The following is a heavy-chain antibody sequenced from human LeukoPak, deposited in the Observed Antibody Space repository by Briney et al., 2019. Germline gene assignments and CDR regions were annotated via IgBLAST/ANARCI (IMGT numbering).Heavy chain of an antibody. Sequence: GGSLRLSCAASGFTFSSYSMNWVRQAPGKGLEWVSYISSSGYTISYADSVKGRFTISRDNAKNSLYLQMNSLRADDTAVYYCARLSSFGAFDVWGQGTMVTVSS. D-gene: IGHD3-10*01. CDR2: ISSSGYTI. V-gene: IGHV3-48*04. J-gene: IGHJ3*01. CDR3: ARLSSFGAFDV. CDR1: GFTFSSYS.